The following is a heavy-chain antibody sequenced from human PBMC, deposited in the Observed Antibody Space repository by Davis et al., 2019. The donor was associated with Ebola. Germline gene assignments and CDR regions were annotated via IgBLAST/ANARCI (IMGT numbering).Heavy chain of an antibody. CDR3: ATDLEMATMDY. CDR2: MNPNSGNT. D-gene: IGHD5-24*01. Sequence: ASVKVSCKASGYTFTSYDINWVRQATGQGLEWMGWMNPNSGNTNYAQKFQGRVTITADESTSTAYMELSSLRSEDTAVYYCATDLEMATMDYWGQGTLVTVSS. CDR1: GYTFTSYD. V-gene: IGHV1-8*01. J-gene: IGHJ4*02.